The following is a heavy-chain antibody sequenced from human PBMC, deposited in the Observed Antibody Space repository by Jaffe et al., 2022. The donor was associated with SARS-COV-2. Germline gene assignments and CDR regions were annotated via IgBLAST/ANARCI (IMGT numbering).Heavy chain of an antibody. Sequence: QVQLQESGPGLVKPSETLSLTCTVSGGSVSSDSYYWSWIRQPPGKELEWIGFIYYSGSTNYNPSLKSRVTISVDTSKNQFSLKLTSMTAADTSVYYCARGPVATYYYYMDVWGKGTTVTVSS. J-gene: IGHJ6*03. CDR3: ARGPVATYYYYMDV. CDR2: IYYSGST. CDR1: GGSVSSDSYY. D-gene: IGHD2-21*01. V-gene: IGHV4-61*01.